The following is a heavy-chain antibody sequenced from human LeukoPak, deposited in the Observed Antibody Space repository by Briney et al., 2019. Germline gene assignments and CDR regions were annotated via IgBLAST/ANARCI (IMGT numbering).Heavy chain of an antibody. J-gene: IGHJ6*02. CDR2: IYYSGST. CDR3: ARAQFYYYGMDV. CDR1: GGSISSYY. D-gene: IGHD5-24*01. V-gene: IGHV4-59*01. Sequence: SETLSLTCTVSGGSISSYYWSWIRQPPGKGLEWVGYIYYSGSTNYNPSLKSRVTISVDTSKNQFSLKLSSVTAADTAVYYCARAQFYYYGMDVWGQGTTVTVSS.